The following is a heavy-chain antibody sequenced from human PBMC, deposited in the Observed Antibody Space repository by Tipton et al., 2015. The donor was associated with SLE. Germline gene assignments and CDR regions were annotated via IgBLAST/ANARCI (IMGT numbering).Heavy chain of an antibody. V-gene: IGHV3-7*01. J-gene: IGHJ6*03. Sequence: SLRLSCAASGFTFSRYWMSWVRQLPGKGLEWVANIKEDGSDKYYVDSVKGRFTISRDNAKNSLWLQMNSLRAEDTAIYYCARDGGSLEDYMDVWGKGTTVTVSS. D-gene: IGHD1-26*01. CDR2: IKEDGSDK. CDR1: GFTFSRYW. CDR3: ARDGGSLEDYMDV.